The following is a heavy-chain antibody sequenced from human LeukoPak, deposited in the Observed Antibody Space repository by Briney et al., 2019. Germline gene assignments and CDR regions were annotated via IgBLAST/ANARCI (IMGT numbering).Heavy chain of an antibody. D-gene: IGHD1-26*01. Sequence: ASVKVSCKASGYTFTSYGISWVRQAPGQGLEWMGWISAYNGNTNYAQKPQGRVTMTTDTSTSTAYMELRSLRSDDTAVYYCAREQGRVGATRGSILQDYWGQGTLVTVSS. V-gene: IGHV1-18*01. J-gene: IGHJ4*02. CDR3: AREQGRVGATRGSILQDY. CDR2: ISAYNGNT. CDR1: GYTFTSYG.